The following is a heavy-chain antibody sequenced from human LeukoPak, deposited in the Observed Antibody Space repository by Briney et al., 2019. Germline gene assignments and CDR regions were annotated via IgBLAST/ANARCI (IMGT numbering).Heavy chain of an antibody. V-gene: IGHV3-53*01. Sequence: GGSLRLSCAASGFTFSSYAVSWVRQAPGRGLEWVSVIYSGGSTYYADSVKGRFTISRDNSKNTLYLQMNSLRAEDTAVYYCARDQPPDYWGQGTLVTVSS. CDR3: ARDQPPDY. J-gene: IGHJ4*02. CDR1: GFTFSSYA. CDR2: IYSGGST.